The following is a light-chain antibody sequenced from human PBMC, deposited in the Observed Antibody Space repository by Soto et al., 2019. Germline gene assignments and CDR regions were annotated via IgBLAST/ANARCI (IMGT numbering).Light chain of an antibody. CDR1: QSISYW. CDR2: KAS. Sequence: DIQMTQSPSTLSASVGDRVTITCRASQSISYWLAWYQQKPGKAPNLLIYKASSLESGVPSRFSGSGSGTEFTLTISSLQPDDFATYYCQQYNNYWTFGQGTKAEIK. J-gene: IGKJ1*01. V-gene: IGKV1-5*03. CDR3: QQYNNYWT.